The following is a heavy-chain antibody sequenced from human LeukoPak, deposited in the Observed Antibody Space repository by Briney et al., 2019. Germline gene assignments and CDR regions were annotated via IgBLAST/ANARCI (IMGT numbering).Heavy chain of an antibody. V-gene: IGHV4-39*01. CDR1: GGSISSGDYY. CDR3: ARHPGGSAFDI. J-gene: IGHJ3*02. Sequence: PSETLSLTCSVSGGSISSGDYYWGWIRQSPGKGREWIGSIDHSGRTYYYPCLKSPSTKSVDTSSKQFSLRLNSVTAADTPVCYCARHPGGSAFDIWGQGTMVTASS. CDR2: IDHSGRT. D-gene: IGHD3-10*01.